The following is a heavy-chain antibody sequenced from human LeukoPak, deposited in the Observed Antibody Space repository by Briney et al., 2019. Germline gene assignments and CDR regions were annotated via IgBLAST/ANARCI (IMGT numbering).Heavy chain of an antibody. J-gene: IGHJ4*02. V-gene: IGHV3-53*05. CDR2: IYSGGGT. D-gene: IGHD6-19*01. CDR1: GFTVSSNY. Sequence: GGSLRLSCAASGFTVSSNYMSWVRRAPGKGLEWVSVIYSGGGTYYAGSVKGRFTISRDNSKYTLYLQMNSLRIEDTAVYYCARGGSGWFGGIDYWGQGTLVTVSS. CDR3: ARGGSGWFGGIDY.